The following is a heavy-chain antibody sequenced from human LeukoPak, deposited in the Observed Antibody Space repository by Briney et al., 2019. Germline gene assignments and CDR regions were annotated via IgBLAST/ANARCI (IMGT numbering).Heavy chain of an antibody. Sequence: GGSLRLSCAASGFTFSSYEMNWVGQAPGKGLEWVSYISSSGSTINYAGSVKGRFTTSRDNAKNSLYLQMNSLRAEDTAVYYCATHTIGYSSSGAFDIWGQGTMVTVSS. CDR3: ATHTIGYSSSGAFDI. V-gene: IGHV3-48*03. J-gene: IGHJ3*02. CDR1: GFTFSSYE. D-gene: IGHD6-13*01. CDR2: ISSSGSTI.